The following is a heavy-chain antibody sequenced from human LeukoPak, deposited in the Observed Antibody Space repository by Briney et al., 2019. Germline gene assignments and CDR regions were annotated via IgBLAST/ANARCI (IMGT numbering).Heavy chain of an antibody. Sequence: PGGSLRLSCAASRFXFSSYGIHWVRQAPNKGLEWVAVIWYDGSNKYYADSVQGRFTISRDNSKNTVYLQMNSLRAEDTAVYYCARDPGGINSYWGQGTLVTVSS. CDR3: ARDPGGINSY. V-gene: IGHV3-33*01. J-gene: IGHJ4*02. CDR1: RFXFSSYG. CDR2: IWYDGSNK. D-gene: IGHD1-26*01.